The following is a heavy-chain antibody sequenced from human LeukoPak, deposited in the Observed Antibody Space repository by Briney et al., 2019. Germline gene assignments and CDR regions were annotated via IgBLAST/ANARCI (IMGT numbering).Heavy chain of an antibody. CDR3: ARGIADPYSFDS. Sequence: SETLSLTCTVSGGSINIYYWGWIRQPAGEGLGWIGRIYSTGSPNNRPSLKSRVTMSVDKSKNQFSLNLSSVTAADTDVYYCARGIADPYSFDSWGQGTLVTVSS. D-gene: IGHD6-13*01. CDR1: GGSINIYY. CDR2: IYSTGSP. V-gene: IGHV4-4*07. J-gene: IGHJ4*02.